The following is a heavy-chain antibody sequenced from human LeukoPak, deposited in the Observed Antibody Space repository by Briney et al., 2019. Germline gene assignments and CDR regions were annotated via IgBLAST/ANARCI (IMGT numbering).Heavy chain of an antibody. CDR1: GYTFTGYY. J-gene: IGHJ4*02. Sequence: ASVKVSCKASGYTFTGYYMHWVRQAPGLGLEWMGWINPNSGGTNYAQKLQGRVTMTRDTSISTAYMELSRLRSDDTAVYYCARDGVPRSGSYYKTLGDFDYWGQGTLVTVSS. CDR2: INPNSGGT. D-gene: IGHD3-10*01. CDR3: ARDGVPRSGSYYKTLGDFDY. V-gene: IGHV1-2*02.